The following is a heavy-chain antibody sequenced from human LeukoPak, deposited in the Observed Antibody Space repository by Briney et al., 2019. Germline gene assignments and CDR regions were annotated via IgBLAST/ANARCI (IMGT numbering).Heavy chain of an antibody. CDR1: GFTFSSYA. V-gene: IGHV3-23*01. D-gene: IGHD5-18*01. Sequence: GGSLRPSCAASGFTFSSYAMSWVRQAPGKGLEWVSAISGSGGSTYYADSVKGRFTISRDNSKNTLYLQMNSLRAEDTAVYYCAKDMRGGDTAMLAPDYWGQGTLVTVSS. CDR2: ISGSGGST. J-gene: IGHJ4*02. CDR3: AKDMRGGDTAMLAPDY.